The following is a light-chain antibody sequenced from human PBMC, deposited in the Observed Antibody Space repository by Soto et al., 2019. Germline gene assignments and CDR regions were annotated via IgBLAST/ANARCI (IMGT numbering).Light chain of an antibody. Sequence: EIVLTQSPCTLSLSPGERATLSCRASQSVNNNYLAWYQQKPGQAPRLLIHGAAIRATGIPDRFSGSGSGADFTLTISRLEPEDFAVYYCQQYGSPPGTFGQGTRLEIK. CDR1: QSVNNNY. V-gene: IGKV3-20*01. J-gene: IGKJ5*01. CDR2: GAA. CDR3: QQYGSPPGT.